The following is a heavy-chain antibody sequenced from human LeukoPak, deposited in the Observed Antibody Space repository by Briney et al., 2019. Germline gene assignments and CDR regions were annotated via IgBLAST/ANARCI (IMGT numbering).Heavy chain of an antibody. J-gene: IGHJ6*02. CDR2: IYTSGST. D-gene: IGHD5-18*01. Sequence: TSETLSLTCTVSGGSISSYYWSWIRQPAGKGLEWIGRIYTSGSTNYNPSLKSRVTMSVDTSKNQFSLKLSSVTAADTAVYYCARDGLVTAMVSRFYYYYYGMDVWGQGTTVTVSS. CDR1: GGSISSYY. V-gene: IGHV4-4*07. CDR3: ARDGLVTAMVSRFYYYYYGMDV.